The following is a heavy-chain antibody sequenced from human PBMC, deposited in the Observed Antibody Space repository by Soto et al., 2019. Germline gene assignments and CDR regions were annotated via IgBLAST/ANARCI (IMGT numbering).Heavy chain of an antibody. D-gene: IGHD1-26*01. Sequence: ASVKVSCKASGGTFSSYAISWVRQAPGQGLEWMGGIIPIFGTANYAQKFQGRVTITADKSTSTAYMELSSLRSEDTAVYYCARNSGSYSEHFDYWGQGTLVTVSS. CDR1: GGTFSSYA. V-gene: IGHV1-69*06. CDR3: ARNSGSYSEHFDY. J-gene: IGHJ4*02. CDR2: IIPIFGTA.